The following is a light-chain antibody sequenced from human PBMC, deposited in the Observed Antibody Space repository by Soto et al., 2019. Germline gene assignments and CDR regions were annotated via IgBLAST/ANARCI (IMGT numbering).Light chain of an antibody. CDR2: AAS. V-gene: IGKV1-39*01. J-gene: IGKJ4*01. Sequence: DIQMTQSPSSLSASVGDRVTITCRASQSISNYLNWYQQKPGKAPKLLIYAASSLQSGVPSRFSGSGSGTDFTLTISSLQPEDVANYYCHQSYNTPLTFGGGTKVEIK. CDR1: QSISNY. CDR3: HQSYNTPLT.